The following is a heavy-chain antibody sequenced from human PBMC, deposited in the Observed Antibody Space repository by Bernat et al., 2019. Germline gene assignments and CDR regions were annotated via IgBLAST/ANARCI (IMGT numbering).Heavy chain of an antibody. CDR1: GFTFISYA. CDR3: ARAYASSWFLD. V-gene: IGHV3-13*01. CDR2: IDSVGDT. D-gene: IGHD6-13*01. Sequence: EVQLLESGGGLVQPGGSLRLSCAASGFTFISYAMSWVRQAPGKGLEWVSGIDSVGDTYYPASVKGRFTISRENAKNSLYLQMNSLRAGDTAVYYCARAYASSWFLDWGQGTLVTVSS. J-gene: IGHJ4*02.